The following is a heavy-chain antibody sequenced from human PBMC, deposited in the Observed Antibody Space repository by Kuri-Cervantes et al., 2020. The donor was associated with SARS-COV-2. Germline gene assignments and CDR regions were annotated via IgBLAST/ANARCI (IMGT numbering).Heavy chain of an antibody. Sequence: LSLTCGVNVKSFSNYYWRWIRQPPGKGLEWVSNIGPSGTTKYYADSVKGRFTISRDNAKNSLYLQMSSLRAEDTAVYYCARDLRLGKSLDYWGQGTLVTVSS. CDR2: IGPSGTTK. CDR3: ARDLRLGKSLDY. V-gene: IGHV3-11*04. D-gene: IGHD7-27*01. CDR1: VKSFSNYY. J-gene: IGHJ4*02.